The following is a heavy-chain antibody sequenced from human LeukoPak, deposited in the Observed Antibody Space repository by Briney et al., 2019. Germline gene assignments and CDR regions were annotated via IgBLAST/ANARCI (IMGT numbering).Heavy chain of an antibody. Sequence: PSETLSLTCSVSGYSISGRFFWGWIRQPPGKGLEWIGNTFDSGSTYYNPSLKSRVTISVDTSKNQFSLKLSSVTAADTAVYYCARLIELAAQYFDYWGQGTLVTVSS. CDR2: TFDSGST. CDR1: GYSISGRFF. CDR3: ARLIELAAQYFDY. V-gene: IGHV4-38-2*01. J-gene: IGHJ4*02. D-gene: IGHD6-13*01.